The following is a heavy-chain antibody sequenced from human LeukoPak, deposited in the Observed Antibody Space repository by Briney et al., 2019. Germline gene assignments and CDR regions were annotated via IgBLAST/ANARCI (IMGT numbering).Heavy chain of an antibody. V-gene: IGHV1-46*01. D-gene: IGHD3-10*01. CDR3: ARDNSVGDIAWWFDP. CDR2: INPTGTTT. CDR1: GYTFTGYY. J-gene: IGHJ5*02. Sequence: ASVKVSCKVSGYTFTGYYMHWVRQAPGQGLEWVGLINPTGTTTLYAQKFQGRVTLTRDMSTSTDYMELRSLKSEDTAVYYCARDNSVGDIAWWFDPWGQGTLVTVSS.